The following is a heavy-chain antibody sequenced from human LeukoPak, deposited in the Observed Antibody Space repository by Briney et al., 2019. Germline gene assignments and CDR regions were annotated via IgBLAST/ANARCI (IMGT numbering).Heavy chain of an antibody. CDR3: ARDALYYDSSGYPKDDAFDI. J-gene: IGHJ3*02. Sequence: ASVKVSCKASGYTFTGYYMHWVRQAPGQGLEWMGGIIPIFGTANYAQKFQGRVTITADESTSTAYMELSSLRSEDTAVYYCARDALYYDSSGYPKDDAFDIWGQGTMVTVSS. D-gene: IGHD3-22*01. V-gene: IGHV1-69*13. CDR2: IIPIFGTA. CDR1: GYTFTGYY.